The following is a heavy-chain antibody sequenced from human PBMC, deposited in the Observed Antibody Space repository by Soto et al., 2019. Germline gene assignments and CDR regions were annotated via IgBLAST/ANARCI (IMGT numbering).Heavy chain of an antibody. CDR1: GFTFSSYG. V-gene: IGHV3-30*18. J-gene: IGHJ6*02. CDR2: ISYDGSNK. Sequence: GGSLRLSCAASGFTFSSYGMHWVRQAPGKGLEWVAVISYDGSNKYYADSVKGRFTISRDNSKNTLYLQMNSLRAEDTAVYYCANDRYSSSHGYYYYGMDVWGQGTTVTVSS. D-gene: IGHD6-13*01. CDR3: ANDRYSSSHGYYYYGMDV.